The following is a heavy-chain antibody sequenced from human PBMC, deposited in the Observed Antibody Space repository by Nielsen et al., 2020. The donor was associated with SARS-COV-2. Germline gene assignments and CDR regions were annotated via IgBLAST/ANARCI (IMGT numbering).Heavy chain of an antibody. J-gene: IGHJ4*02. Sequence: DSVKGRFTISRDSAKNSLYLQMNSLRAEDTAVYYCASSGWLDYWGQGTLVTVSS. CDR3: ASSGWLDY. V-gene: IGHV3-7*01. D-gene: IGHD6-19*01.